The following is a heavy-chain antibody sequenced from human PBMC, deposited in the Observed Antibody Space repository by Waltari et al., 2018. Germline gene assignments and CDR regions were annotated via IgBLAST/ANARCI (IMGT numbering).Heavy chain of an antibody. Sequence: EVQLVESGGGLVQPGRSLRLSCAASGFTFDDYAMHWVRQAPGKGLEWVSGISWNSGSIGYADSVKGRFTISRDNAKNSLYLQMNSLRAEDTALYYCAKVGPPYSSSTYFDYWGQGTLVTVSS. CDR3: AKVGPPYSSSTYFDY. CDR2: ISWNSGSI. CDR1: GFTFDDYA. V-gene: IGHV3-9*01. D-gene: IGHD6-6*01. J-gene: IGHJ4*02.